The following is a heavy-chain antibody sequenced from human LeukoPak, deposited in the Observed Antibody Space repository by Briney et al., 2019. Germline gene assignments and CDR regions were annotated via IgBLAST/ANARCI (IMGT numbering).Heavy chain of an antibody. CDR1: GFTFSSSW. Sequence: GGSLRLSCAASGFTFSSSWMHWVRQAPGKGLVWVSRINTDGTNTDYADSVKGRFTISRDNAKNTLYLQMNSLRAEDTAVYYCGRDRGAVAGDYWGQGTLVTVSS. V-gene: IGHV3-74*01. CDR2: INTDGTNT. J-gene: IGHJ4*02. D-gene: IGHD6-19*01. CDR3: GRDRGAVAGDY.